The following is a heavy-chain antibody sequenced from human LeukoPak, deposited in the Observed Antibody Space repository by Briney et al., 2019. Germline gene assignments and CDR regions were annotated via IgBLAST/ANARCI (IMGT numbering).Heavy chain of an antibody. J-gene: IGHJ4*02. CDR3: VGPDSQFDC. D-gene: IGHD3-10*01. V-gene: IGHV3-21*01. CDR2: ISSNSLHI. CDR1: GFTFSSHA. Sequence: GGSLRLSCAASGFTFSSHAMSWVRQAPGKGLEWVSSISSNSLHIFYADSVRGRFTISRDNAKNSLYLQMNNLRAEDTAVYYCVGPDSQFDCWGQGTLVTVSS.